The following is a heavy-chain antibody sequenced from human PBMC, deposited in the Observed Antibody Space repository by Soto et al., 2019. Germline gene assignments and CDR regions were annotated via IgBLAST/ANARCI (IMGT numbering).Heavy chain of an antibody. Sequence: ASVKVSCKACGGTFSSYAISWVRQAPGQGLEWMGGIIPIFGTANYAQKFQGRVTITADESTSTAYMELSSLRSEDTAVYYCARGIVATIKYYYYYGMDVWGQGTTVTVSS. J-gene: IGHJ6*02. CDR2: IIPIFGTA. D-gene: IGHD5-12*01. V-gene: IGHV1-69*13. CDR1: GGTFSSYA. CDR3: ARGIVATIKYYYYYGMDV.